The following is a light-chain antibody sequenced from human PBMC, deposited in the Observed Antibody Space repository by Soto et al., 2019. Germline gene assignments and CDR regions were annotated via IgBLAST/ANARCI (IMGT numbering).Light chain of an antibody. V-gene: IGKV1-8*01. CDR3: EQYLSYPCT. CDR1: QGISSY. CDR2: AAA. J-gene: IGKJ2*02. Sequence: AIRMTQSPSSFSASTGDRVTITCRASQGISSYLAWYQQKPGKAPKLLIYAAATLQRGAPSRFSASGSGTSITVTISRLPIGDFATYYCEQYLSYPCTDGQGSKLQI.